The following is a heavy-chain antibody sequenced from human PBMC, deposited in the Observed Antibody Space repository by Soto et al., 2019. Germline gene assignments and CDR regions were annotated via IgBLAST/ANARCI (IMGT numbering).Heavy chain of an antibody. CDR2: IDWGDDK. J-gene: IGHJ4*02. D-gene: IGHD3-10*01. CDR1: GFSLSTSGMC. Sequence: GSGPTLVNPTQTLTLTCTFSGFSLSTSGMCVSWIRQPPGKALEWLARIDWGDDKYYSTSLKTRLTISKDTSKNHVVLTMTNMDPVDTATYYCARIRDYFASGSYFDSWGQGTLVTVSS. CDR3: ARIRDYFASGSYFDS. V-gene: IGHV2-70*11.